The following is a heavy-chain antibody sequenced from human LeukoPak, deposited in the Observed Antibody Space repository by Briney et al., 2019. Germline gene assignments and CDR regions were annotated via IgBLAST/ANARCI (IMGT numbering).Heavy chain of an antibody. CDR2: INHSGST. Sequence: SETLSLTCAVYGGSFSGYYWGWIRQPPGKGLEWIGEINHSGSTNYNPSLKSRVTISVDTSKNQFSLKLSSVTAADTAVYYCARDLPLDYDILTGYSKAAFDIWGQGTMVTVSS. CDR3: ARDLPLDYDILTGYSKAAFDI. J-gene: IGHJ3*02. V-gene: IGHV4-34*01. CDR1: GGSFSGYY. D-gene: IGHD3-9*01.